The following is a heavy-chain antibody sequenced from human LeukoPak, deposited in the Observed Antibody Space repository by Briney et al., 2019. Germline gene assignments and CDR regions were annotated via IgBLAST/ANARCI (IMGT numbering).Heavy chain of an antibody. CDR3: AGRYKWNAGSDY. Sequence: PGGSLRLSCAAAGFTFSSYVMSWVRQAPGKGLEWVSDISGSGGSTNYADSVKGRFTISRDNSKNTLYLQMNSLRAEDTAVYYCAGRYKWNAGSDYWGQGTLVTVSS. J-gene: IGHJ4*02. CDR1: GFTFSSYV. D-gene: IGHD1-20*01. V-gene: IGHV3-23*01. CDR2: ISGSGGST.